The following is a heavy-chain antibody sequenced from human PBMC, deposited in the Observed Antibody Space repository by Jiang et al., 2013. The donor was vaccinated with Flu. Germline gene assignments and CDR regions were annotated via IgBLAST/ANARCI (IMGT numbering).Heavy chain of an antibody. V-gene: IGHV1-2*06. Sequence: RAEVKKPGASVKVSCKASGYNFAAYYMHWVRQAPGQGLEWMGRIDPNRGGTLYAQKFQGRVTMTRDTSINTAYMDLTSLTSNDTAVYYCARDGFYCSSHGCYSYLGRPDSWGQGTLVTVSS. CDR2: IDPNRGGT. J-gene: IGHJ4*02. D-gene: IGHD2-15*01. CDR1: GYNFAAYY. CDR3: ARDGFYCSSHGCYSYLGRPDS.